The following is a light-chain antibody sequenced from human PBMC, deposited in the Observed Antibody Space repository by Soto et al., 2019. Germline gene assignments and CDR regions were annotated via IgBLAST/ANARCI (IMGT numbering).Light chain of an antibody. CDR1: QSISNY. J-gene: IGKJ5*01. Sequence: DLQMTQSPSSLSASVGDRVTITCRASQSISNYLNWYRQQPGKAPKLLIYDASNLQSGVPSRFSGSGSGTDFTLTISSLLPEDFATYYCQQSYTIPITFGQGTRLDIK. V-gene: IGKV1-39*01. CDR2: DAS. CDR3: QQSYTIPIT.